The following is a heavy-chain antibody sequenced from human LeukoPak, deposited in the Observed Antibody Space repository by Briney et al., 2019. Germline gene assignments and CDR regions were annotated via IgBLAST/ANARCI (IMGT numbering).Heavy chain of an antibody. Sequence: GGSLRLSCAASGFTFSSYAMSWVRQAPGKGLEWVSAISGSGDSTYYAASVEGRFTISRDNSKNTLYLQVNSLRAEDTAVYYCAKAGGRYGYFFDYWGQGTLVTVSS. CDR2: ISGSGDST. V-gene: IGHV3-23*01. CDR3: AKAGGRYGYFFDY. D-gene: IGHD6-19*01. CDR1: GFTFSSYA. J-gene: IGHJ4*02.